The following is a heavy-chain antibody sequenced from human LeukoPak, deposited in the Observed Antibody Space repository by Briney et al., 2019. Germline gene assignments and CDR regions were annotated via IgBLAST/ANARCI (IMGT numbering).Heavy chain of an antibody. D-gene: IGHD3-9*01. CDR3: ARDEPQYHDILTGYHDAFDI. V-gene: IGHV1-18*04. CDR2: TSAYNGNT. Sequence: GASVKVACKASGYTFTSYGISWVRQAPGQGLEWMGWTSAYNGNTNYAQKLQGRVTMTTDTSTSTAYMELRSLRSDDTAVYYCARDEPQYHDILTGYHDAFDIWGQGTMVTVSS. CDR1: GYTFTSYG. J-gene: IGHJ3*02.